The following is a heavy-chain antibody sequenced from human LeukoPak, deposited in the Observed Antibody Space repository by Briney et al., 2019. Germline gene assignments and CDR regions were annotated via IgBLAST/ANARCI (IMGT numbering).Heavy chain of an antibody. Sequence: GGSLRLSCAASGFTFDDYAMHWVRQAPGKGLEWVSLISWDGGSTYYADSVKGRFTISRDNSKNSLYLQMNSLRAEDTALYYCAKDMAAGYYDSSGLFDYWGQGTLVTVSS. CDR1: GFTFDDYA. CDR2: ISWDGGST. J-gene: IGHJ4*02. V-gene: IGHV3-43D*03. D-gene: IGHD3-22*01. CDR3: AKDMAAGYYDSSGLFDY.